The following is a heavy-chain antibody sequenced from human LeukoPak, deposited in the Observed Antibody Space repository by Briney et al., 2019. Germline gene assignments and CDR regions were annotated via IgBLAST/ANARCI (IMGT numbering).Heavy chain of an antibody. J-gene: IGHJ4*02. CDR3: ARDNWGSLDY. CDR1: GGSFSGYY. V-gene: IGHV4-34*01. Sequence: PSETLSLTCAVYGGSFSGYYWSWIRQPPGKGLEWIGEINHSGSTNYNPSLKSRVTISVDTSKNQFSLKPTSVTAADTAVYYCARDNWGSLDYWGQGILVTVSS. D-gene: IGHD7-27*01. CDR2: INHSGST.